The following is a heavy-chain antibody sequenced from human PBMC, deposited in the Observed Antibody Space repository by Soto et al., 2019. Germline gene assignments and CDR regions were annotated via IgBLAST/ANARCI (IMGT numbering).Heavy chain of an antibody. CDR1: GGSISSYY. D-gene: IGHD2-2*02. CDR2: IYYSGST. J-gene: IGHJ4*02. CDR3: ARQLYCSSTSCYKGFDY. Sequence: SETLSLTCTVSGGSISSYYWSWIRQPPGKGLEWIGYIYYSGSTNYNPSLKSRVTISEDTSKNQFSLKLSSVTAADTAVYYCARQLYCSSTSCYKGFDYWGQGTLVTVSS. V-gene: IGHV4-59*08.